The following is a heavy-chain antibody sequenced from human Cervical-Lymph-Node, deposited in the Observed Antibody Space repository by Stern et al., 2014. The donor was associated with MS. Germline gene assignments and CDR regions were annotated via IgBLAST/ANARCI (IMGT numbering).Heavy chain of an antibody. Sequence: QVQLVQSGAEVKKPGSSVKVSCKASGGTFSSYAISWVRQAPGQGLEWMGGIIAIFGTANYAQKFQGRVTITADESTSTAYMELSSLRSEDTAVYYCARDTAIAARPNYYYYGMDVWGQGTTVTVSS. J-gene: IGHJ6*02. D-gene: IGHD6-6*01. V-gene: IGHV1-69*01. CDR1: GGTFSSYA. CDR2: IIAIFGTA. CDR3: ARDTAIAARPNYYYYGMDV.